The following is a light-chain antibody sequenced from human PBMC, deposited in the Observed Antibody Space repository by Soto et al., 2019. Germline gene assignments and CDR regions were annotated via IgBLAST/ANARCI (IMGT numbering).Light chain of an antibody. J-gene: IGKJ5*01. Sequence: DIQMTQSPSSLSASVGDRVTITCRASQDIRNDLGXYQQKPXKAPKRLIYXASSLXSGVPSRFSGSGSGTEFALKISSLQPEDFGTYYCLQHNSYPITFGQGTRLEIK. CDR3: LQHNSYPIT. V-gene: IGKV1-17*01. CDR1: QDIRND. CDR2: XAS.